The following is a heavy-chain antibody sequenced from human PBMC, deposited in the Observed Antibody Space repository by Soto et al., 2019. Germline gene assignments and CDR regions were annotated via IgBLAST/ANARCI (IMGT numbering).Heavy chain of an antibody. J-gene: IGHJ6*02. Sequence: PGGSLRLSCAASGFTVSSKYLSWVRQAPGKGLEWVSVIYSGGSTYYADSVKGRFTTSRHNSKNTLYLQMNSLRAEDTAVYYCARGGERITLVRGTIYYYYYGMDVWGQGTTVSVSS. CDR1: GFTVSSKY. CDR3: ARGGERITLVRGTIYYYYYGMDV. D-gene: IGHD3-10*01. V-gene: IGHV3-53*04. CDR2: IYSGGST.